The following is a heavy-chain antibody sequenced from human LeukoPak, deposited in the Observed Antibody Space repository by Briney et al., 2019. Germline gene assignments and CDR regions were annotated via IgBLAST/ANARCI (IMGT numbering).Heavy chain of an antibody. CDR1: GYSFANSW. D-gene: IGHD1-26*01. CDR2: IYPADSDT. CDR3: ARQAGSPARFDP. Sequence: TGESLKISCKGSGYSFANSWIAWVRQLPGKDLEWMGIIYPADSDTRYSPSFQGQVTISADKSISTAYLQWSSLKASDTAMYYCARQAGSPARFDPRGQGTLVTVSS. V-gene: IGHV5-51*01. J-gene: IGHJ5*02.